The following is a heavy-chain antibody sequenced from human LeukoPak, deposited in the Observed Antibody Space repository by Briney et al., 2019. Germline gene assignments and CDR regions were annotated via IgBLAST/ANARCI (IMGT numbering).Heavy chain of an antibody. CDR2: VYSDNT. Sequence: GGSLRLSCTVSGFTVSSNSMSWVRQAPGKGLEWVSFVYSDNTHYSDSVKGRFTISRDNSKNTLYLQMNSLRAEDTAVYYCARDGEWELLAYWGQGTLVTVSS. CDR1: GFTVSSNS. CDR3: ARDGEWELLAY. J-gene: IGHJ4*02. V-gene: IGHV3-53*01. D-gene: IGHD1-26*01.